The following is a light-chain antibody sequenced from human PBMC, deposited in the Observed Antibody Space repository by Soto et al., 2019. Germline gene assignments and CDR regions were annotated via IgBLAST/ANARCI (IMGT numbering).Light chain of an antibody. CDR1: QSVSSSY. CDR3: QQYGSAPT. V-gene: IGKV3-20*01. CDR2: GAS. J-gene: IGKJ2*01. Sequence: EIVLTQSPGTLSLSPGERATLSCRASQSVSSSYLAWYQQKPGQAPRLLIYGASSRATGIPDRFSGSGSGTVFTLTISRLEPEDYSVYYYQQYGSAPTFGQGTKLEIK.